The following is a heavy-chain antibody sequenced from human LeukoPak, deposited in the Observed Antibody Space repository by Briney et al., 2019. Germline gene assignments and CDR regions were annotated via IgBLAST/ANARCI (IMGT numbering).Heavy chain of an antibody. CDR3: TTVGPHESFDY. Sequence: GGSLRLSCTASGFTFSNAWMSWVRQAPGKGLEWVGRVKSKTDGGTTDYAAPVKGRFTISRDDSKNTLYLRMNSLKTEDTAVYYCTTVGPHESFDYWGQGTLVTVSS. J-gene: IGHJ4*02. CDR2: VKSKTDGGTT. V-gene: IGHV3-15*01. CDR1: GFTFSNAW.